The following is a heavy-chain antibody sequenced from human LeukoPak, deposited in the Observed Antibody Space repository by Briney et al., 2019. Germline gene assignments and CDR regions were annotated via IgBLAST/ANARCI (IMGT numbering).Heavy chain of an antibody. CDR3: ARDYEGWFDP. CDR1: GGTFSSYA. CDR2: IIPIFGTA. D-gene: IGHD3-16*01. V-gene: IGHV1-69*05. J-gene: IGHJ5*02. Sequence: ASVKVSCKASGGTFSSYAISWVRQAPGQGLEWMGGIIPIFGTANYAQKFQGRVTVTTDESTSTAYMELSSLRSEDTAVYYCARDYEGWFDPWGQGTLVTVSS.